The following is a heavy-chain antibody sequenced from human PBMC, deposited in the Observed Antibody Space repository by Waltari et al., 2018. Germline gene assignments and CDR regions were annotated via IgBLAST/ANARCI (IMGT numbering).Heavy chain of an antibody. D-gene: IGHD3-3*01. CDR2: INHSGST. CDR1: GGSFSGYY. J-gene: IGHJ2*01. Sequence: QVQLQQWGAGLLKPSETLSLTCAVYGGSFSGYYWSWIRQPPGKGLEWIGEINHSGSTNYNPSLKSRVTISVDTSKNQFSLKLSSVTAADTAVYYCARGTSITIFGVAASNWYFDLWGRGTLVTVSS. CDR3: ARGTSITIFGVAASNWYFDL. V-gene: IGHV4-34*01.